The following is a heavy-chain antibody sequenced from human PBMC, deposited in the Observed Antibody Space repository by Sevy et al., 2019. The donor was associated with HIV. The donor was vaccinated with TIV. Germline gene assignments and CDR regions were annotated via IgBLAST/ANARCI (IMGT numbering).Heavy chain of an antibody. CDR3: AKEPVAAAGTSDYFEY. V-gene: IGHV3-23*01. D-gene: IGHD6-13*01. J-gene: IGHJ4*02. CDR2: ISGNGDST. CDR1: GFTFSSYA. Sequence: GGSLRLSCVASGFTFSSYAMSWVRQAPGQGLEWVSVISGNGDSTYYADSVKGRFTISRDNSKNTLYLQMISLRADDTAVYYCAKEPVAAAGTSDYFEYWVQGTLVTVSS.